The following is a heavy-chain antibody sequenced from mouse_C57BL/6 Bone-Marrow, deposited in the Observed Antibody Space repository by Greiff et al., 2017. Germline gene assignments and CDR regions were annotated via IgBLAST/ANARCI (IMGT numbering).Heavy chain of an antibody. J-gene: IGHJ4*01. Sequence: VQLQQSGAELARPGASVKLSCKASGYTFTSYGISWVKQRTGQGLEWIGEIYPRSGNTYYNEKFKGKATLTADKSSSTAYMELRSLTSEDSAVYFCARLHDGYYYAMDYWGQGTSVTVSS. CDR2: IYPRSGNT. V-gene: IGHV1-81*01. CDR1: GYTFTSYG. D-gene: IGHD2-3*01. CDR3: ARLHDGYYYAMDY.